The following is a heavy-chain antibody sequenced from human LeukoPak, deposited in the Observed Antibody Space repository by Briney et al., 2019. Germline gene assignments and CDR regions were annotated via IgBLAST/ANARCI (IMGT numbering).Heavy chain of an antibody. D-gene: IGHD6-13*01. J-gene: IGHJ4*02. CDR2: IYHSGST. V-gene: IGHV4-39*07. CDR1: GGSISSSYYY. Sequence: SETLSLTCTVSGGSISSSYYYWGWIRQPPGKGLEWIGEIYHSGSTNYNPSLKSRVTISVDKSKNQFSLKLSSVTAADTAVYYCARREGARIAAAGDFDYWGQGTLVTVSS. CDR3: ARREGARIAAAGDFDY.